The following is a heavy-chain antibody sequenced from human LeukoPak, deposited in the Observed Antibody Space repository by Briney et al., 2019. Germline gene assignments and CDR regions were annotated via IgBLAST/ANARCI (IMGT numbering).Heavy chain of an antibody. D-gene: IGHD1-7*01. Sequence: PGGSLRLSCAASGFTFSSYSMNWVRQAPGKGLEWVSSISSSSSYIYYADSVKGRFTISRDNAKNSLYLQMNSLRAEDTAVYYCARDVAGTTLGGHYYWGQGTLVTVSS. CDR1: GFTFSSYS. V-gene: IGHV3-21*01. CDR3: ARDVAGTTLGGHYY. CDR2: ISSSSSYI. J-gene: IGHJ4*02.